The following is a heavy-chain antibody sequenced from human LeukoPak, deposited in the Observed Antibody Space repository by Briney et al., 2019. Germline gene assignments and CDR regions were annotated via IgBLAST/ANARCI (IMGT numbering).Heavy chain of an antibody. D-gene: IGHD2-15*01. CDR3: AQQVGYCSSGNCYFTY. J-gene: IGHJ1*01. CDR2: INNDGDST. V-gene: IGHV3-23*01. Sequence: GGSLRLSCAASGFSFKSYAMSWVRQAPGKGLEWVSAINNDGDSTYSADSVKGRFTVSRDNSKNTLYLQMNSLRAEDAAVYYCAQQVGYCSSGNCYFTYWGQGTLVTVSS. CDR1: GFSFKSYA.